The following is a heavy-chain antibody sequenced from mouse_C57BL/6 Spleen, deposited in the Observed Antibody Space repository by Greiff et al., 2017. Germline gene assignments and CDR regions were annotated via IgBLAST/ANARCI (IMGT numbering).Heavy chain of an antibody. CDR1: GYTFTSYW. CDR2: INPSNGGT. V-gene: IGHV1-53*01. CDR3: ARYGSSYDFDY. J-gene: IGHJ2*01. Sequence: QVQLKQSGTELVKPGASVKLSCKASGYTFTSYWMHWVKQRPGQGLEWIGNINPSNGGTNYNEKFKSKATMTVDKSSSTAYMQLSSLTSEDSAVYYFARYGSSYDFDYWGKGTTLTVSS. D-gene: IGHD1-1*01.